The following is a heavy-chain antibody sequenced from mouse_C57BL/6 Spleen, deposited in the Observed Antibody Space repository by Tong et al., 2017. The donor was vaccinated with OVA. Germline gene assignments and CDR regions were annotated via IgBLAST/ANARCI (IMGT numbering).Heavy chain of an antibody. J-gene: IGHJ2*01. CDR2: IDPETGGT. D-gene: IGHD2-2*01. V-gene: IGHV1-15*01. CDR3: TNMVTTYFDY. CDR1: GYTFTDYE. Sequence: VQLQESGAELARPGASVTLSCKASGYTFTDYEMHWVKQTPVHGLEWIGAIDPETGGTAYNQKFKGKAILTADKSSSTAYMELRSLTSEDSAVYYCTNMVTTYFDYWGQGTTLTVSS.